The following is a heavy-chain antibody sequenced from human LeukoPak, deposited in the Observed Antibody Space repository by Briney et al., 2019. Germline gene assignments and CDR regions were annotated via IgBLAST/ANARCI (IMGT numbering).Heavy chain of an antibody. CDR2: ISSSSSAI. J-gene: IGHJ4*02. D-gene: IGHD6-13*01. CDR3: AREGYSPY. V-gene: IGHV3-48*01. CDR1: GFTFSSRDW. Sequence: GGSLRLSCVASGFTFSSRDWMTWVRQAPGKGLEWVSYISSSSSAIYYADSVKGRFTISRDNAKNSLYLQMNSLRAEDTAVYYCAREGYSPYWGQGTLVTVSS.